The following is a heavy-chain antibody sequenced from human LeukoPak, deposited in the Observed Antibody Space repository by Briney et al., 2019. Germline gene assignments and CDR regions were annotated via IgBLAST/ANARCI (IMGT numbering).Heavy chain of an antibody. CDR3: ARGSRVYDRSGFHTWHDY. Sequence: KPSETLSLTCTVSGASINNYYWSWVRQPPLKGLEWIGYMYSTGDTSYNPSLESRVSISMDTSKNHFSLEITSVTAADTAVYYCARGSRVYDRSGFHTWHDYWGHGTLVTVSS. D-gene: IGHD3-22*01. CDR1: GASINNYY. J-gene: IGHJ4*03. CDR2: MYSTGDT. V-gene: IGHV4-59*01.